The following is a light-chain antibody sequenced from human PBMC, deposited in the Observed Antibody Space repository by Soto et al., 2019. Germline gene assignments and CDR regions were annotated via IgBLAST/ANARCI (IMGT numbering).Light chain of an antibody. Sequence: QSVLTQSPSVSGAPGQRVTISCTGSSSNIGAGYDVHWYQQLPGTAPKLLMYGNNIRPSGVPDRFSDSKSGTSASLAITGLQAEDEAAYFCQSYDSSLRGLVFGGGTQLTVL. CDR1: SSNIGAGYD. V-gene: IGLV1-40*01. CDR3: QSYDSSLRGLV. CDR2: GNN. J-gene: IGLJ2*01.